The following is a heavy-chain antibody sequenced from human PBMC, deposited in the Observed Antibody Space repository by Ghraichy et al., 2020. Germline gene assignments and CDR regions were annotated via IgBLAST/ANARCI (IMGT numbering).Heavy chain of an antibody. Sequence: VKVSCKASGYTFTSYDINWVRQAPGQGLEWMAWMNPNTGNTGYAQKFQGRVTMTSDTSISTAYMELSSLRSDDTAVYYCAKSLRFLEWSSWGQGTLVTVSS. CDR2: MNPNTGNT. V-gene: IGHV1-8*01. CDR3: AKSLRFLEWSS. CDR1: GYTFTSYD. J-gene: IGHJ5*02. D-gene: IGHD3-3*01.